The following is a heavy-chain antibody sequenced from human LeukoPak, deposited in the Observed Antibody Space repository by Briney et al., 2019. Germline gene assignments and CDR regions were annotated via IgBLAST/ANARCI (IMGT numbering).Heavy chain of an antibody. J-gene: IGHJ6*02. CDR1: GYSFTSYW. CDR2: IYPGDSDT. D-gene: IGHD3-10*01. CDR3: ATSRGSGSYYYGMDV. V-gene: IGHV5-51*01. Sequence: PGESMRLSCKGSGYSFTSYWIGRVRQMPGKGLEWMGCIYPGDSDTRYRPSFEGQFTISADKSISTAYLQWSSLTASDTAMYYCATSRGSGSYYYGMDVWGQGTTVTVSS.